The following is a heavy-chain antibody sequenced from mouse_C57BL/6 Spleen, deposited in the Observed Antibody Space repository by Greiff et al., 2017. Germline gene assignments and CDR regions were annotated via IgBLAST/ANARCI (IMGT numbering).Heavy chain of an antibody. Sequence: QVQLQQSGAELVRPGTSVKVSCKASGYAFTNYLIEWVKQRPGQGLEWIGVINPGSGGTNYNEKFKGKATLTADKSSSTAYMQLSSLTSEDSAVYFCARGEENLRAWCAYWGQGTLVTVSA. V-gene: IGHV1-54*01. CDR2: INPGSGGT. CDR3: ARGEENLRAWCAY. CDR1: GYAFTNYL. J-gene: IGHJ3*01.